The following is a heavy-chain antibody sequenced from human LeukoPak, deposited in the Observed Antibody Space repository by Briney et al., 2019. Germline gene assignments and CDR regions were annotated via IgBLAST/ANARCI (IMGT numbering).Heavy chain of an antibody. V-gene: IGHV3-74*01. D-gene: IGHD6-13*01. Sequence: PGGSLRLSCAASGFSFSGYWMHWVRQAPGKGPVWVSRINSDDSTTNYVDSVRGRFTISRDIIKNTLYLQMNSLRAEDTAVYYCAMAAAGAFRDYWGQGALVTVSS. CDR1: GFSFSGYW. CDR3: AMAAAGAFRDY. J-gene: IGHJ4*02. CDR2: INSDDSTT.